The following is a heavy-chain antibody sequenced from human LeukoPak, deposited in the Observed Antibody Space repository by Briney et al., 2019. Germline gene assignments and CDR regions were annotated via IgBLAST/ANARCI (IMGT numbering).Heavy chain of an antibody. CDR2: ISYDGSNK. D-gene: IGHD1-1*01. J-gene: IGHJ4*02. Sequence: GGSLRLSCAASGFTFSSYGMHWVRQAPGKGLEWVAVISYDGSNKYYADSVKGRFTISRDSSKNTLYLQMNSLRAEDTAVYYCTYIGYWGQGTLVTVSS. V-gene: IGHV3-30*03. CDR3: TYIGY. CDR1: GFTFSSYG.